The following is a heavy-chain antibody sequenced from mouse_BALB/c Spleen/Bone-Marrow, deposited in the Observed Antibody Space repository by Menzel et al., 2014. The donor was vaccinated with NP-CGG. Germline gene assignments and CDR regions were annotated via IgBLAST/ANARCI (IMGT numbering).Heavy chain of an antibody. CDR1: GFTFSSYG. Sequence: DVKLVESGGDLVKPGGSLKLSCAASGFTFSSYGMSWVRRTPDKRLEWVATISSGGSCTYYPDSVKGRFTISRDNAKNALYLQMSSLKSEDTAMYYCARQTYYDYDGYFDYWGQGTTLTVSS. CDR3: ARQTYYDYDGYFDY. D-gene: IGHD2-4*01. CDR2: ISSGGSCT. V-gene: IGHV5-6*02. J-gene: IGHJ2*01.